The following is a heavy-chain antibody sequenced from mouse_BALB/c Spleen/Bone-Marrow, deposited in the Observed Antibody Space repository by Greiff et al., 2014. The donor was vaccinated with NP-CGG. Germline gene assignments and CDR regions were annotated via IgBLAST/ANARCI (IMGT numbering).Heavy chain of an antibody. J-gene: IGHJ1*01. Sequence: QVQLQQSGAELVKPGASVKMSCKASGYTFTSYWMHWVKQRPGQGLEWIGVIDPSDSYTSYNQKFKGKATLTVDTSSSTAYMQLSSLTSEDCAVYYCTRGDYDRYFDVWGAGTPVTVSS. CDR2: IDPSDSYT. CDR1: GYTFTSYW. V-gene: IGHV1S127*01. D-gene: IGHD2-4*01. CDR3: TRGDYDRYFDV.